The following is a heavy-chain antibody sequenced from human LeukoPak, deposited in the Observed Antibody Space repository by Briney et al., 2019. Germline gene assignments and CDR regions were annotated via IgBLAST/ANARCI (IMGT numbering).Heavy chain of an antibody. CDR2: IGSSSSTI. V-gene: IGHV3-48*02. CDR3: ARVGPLWFGELFTPLPYYYYYGMDV. CDR1: GFIFSSYP. Sequence: GGSLRLSCAASGFIFSSYPLNWVRQAPGKGLEWVSYIGSSSSTIYYADSVKGRFTISRDNAKNSLYLQMNSLRDEDTAVYYCARVGPLWFGELFTPLPYYYYYGMDVWGQGTTVTVSS. D-gene: IGHD3-10*01. J-gene: IGHJ6*02.